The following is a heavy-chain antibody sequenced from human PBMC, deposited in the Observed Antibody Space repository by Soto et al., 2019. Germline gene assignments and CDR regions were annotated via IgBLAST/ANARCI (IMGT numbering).Heavy chain of an antibody. CDR1: GFTFSTYG. CDR2: TSYDGTKT. J-gene: IGHJ5*02. V-gene: IGHV3-30*18. D-gene: IGHD1-26*01. Sequence: PGGSVRLSXAASGFTFSTYGMHWVRQAPGKGLEWVALTSYDGTKTYYADSVKGRFTISRDNSKNTLYLHMNSLRAEDTAIYHCAKDRASRSGSYPSDPWGQGTLVTVSS. CDR3: AKDRASRSGSYPSDP.